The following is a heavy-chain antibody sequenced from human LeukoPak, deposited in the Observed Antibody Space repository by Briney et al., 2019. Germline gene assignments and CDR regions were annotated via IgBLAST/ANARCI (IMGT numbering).Heavy chain of an antibody. J-gene: IGHJ6*02. V-gene: IGHV1-2*06. CDR3: ARDEDYGMDV. CDR1: GYTFTGYY. Sequence: GASVKVSCKASGYTFTGYYMHWVRQAPGQGLEWMGRINPNSGGTNYAQKFQGRVTITADESTSTAYMELSSLRSEDTAVYYCARDEDYGMDVWGQGTTVTVSS. CDR2: INPNSGGT.